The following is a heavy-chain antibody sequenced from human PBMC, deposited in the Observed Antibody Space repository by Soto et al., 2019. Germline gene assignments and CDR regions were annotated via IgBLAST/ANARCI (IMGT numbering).Heavy chain of an antibody. CDR3: AGGGPGDRHVFAI. Sequence: PGGSLRLSCAASGFSFSSYGMHWVRQAPGKGLEWVAVIWYDGSNKYYADSVKGRFTISRDNSKNTLYLLMSSLRAEDTAVDYWAGGGPGDRHVFAIWAQGTMVTGSS. D-gene: IGHD3-16*01. J-gene: IGHJ3*02. V-gene: IGHV3-33*01. CDR1: GFSFSSYG. CDR2: IWYDGSNK.